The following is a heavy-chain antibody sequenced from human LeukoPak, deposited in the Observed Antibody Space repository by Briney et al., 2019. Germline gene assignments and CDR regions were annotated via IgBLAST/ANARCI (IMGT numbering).Heavy chain of an antibody. Sequence: SETLSLTCTVSGGSISSSSYYWGWIRQPPGKGLEWIGSIYYSGSTYYNPSLKSRVTISVDTSKNQFSLKLSSVTAADTAVYYCARESSRDIVVVPGYYYYMDVWGKGTTVTVSS. CDR3: ARESSRDIVVVPGYYYYMDV. CDR1: GGSISSSSYY. D-gene: IGHD2-2*01. J-gene: IGHJ6*03. CDR2: IYYSGST. V-gene: IGHV4-39*07.